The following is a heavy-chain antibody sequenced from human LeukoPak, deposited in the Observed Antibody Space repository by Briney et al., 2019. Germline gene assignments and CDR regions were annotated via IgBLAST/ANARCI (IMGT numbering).Heavy chain of an antibody. CDR3: ARGSPLSYSGNPPRAFDT. CDR1: GYTFSSFG. Sequence: APVKVSCKASGYTFSSFGISWVRQAPGQGLECMGWISTYNGDTNYVQKLQDRVRMTTDASTNTAYLELRSLSSDDTAVYYCARGSPLSYSGNPPRAFDTWGQGTTVIVSS. J-gene: IGHJ3*02. CDR2: ISTYNGDT. V-gene: IGHV1-18*01. D-gene: IGHD4-23*01.